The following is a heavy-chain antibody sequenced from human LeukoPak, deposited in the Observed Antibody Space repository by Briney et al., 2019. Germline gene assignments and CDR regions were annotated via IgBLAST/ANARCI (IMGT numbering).Heavy chain of an antibody. V-gene: IGHV1-18*01. CDR2: ISAYNGNT. D-gene: IGHD4-17*01. J-gene: IGHJ6*02. CDR1: GYTFTSYG. CDR3: ARDGTVTTDYYGMDV. Sequence: ASVKVSCKASGYTFTSYGISWVRQAPGQGLEWMGWISAYNGNTNYAQKLQGRVTMTTDTSTSTAYMELRSLRSDDTAVYYCARDGTVTTDYYGMDVWGQGTTVTVSS.